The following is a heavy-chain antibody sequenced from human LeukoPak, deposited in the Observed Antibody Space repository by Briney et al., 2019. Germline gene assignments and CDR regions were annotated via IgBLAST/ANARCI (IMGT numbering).Heavy chain of an antibody. CDR1: GFTFSSYW. CDR2: IKQDGSER. D-gene: IGHD6-19*01. V-gene: IGHV3-7*01. CDR3: AREYSSDWPTRFDY. Sequence: GGSLRLSCAASGFTFSSYWMTWVRQAPGKGLEWVATIKQDGSERYYVDSVKGRFSISRDNARNSLYLQMNSLRAEDTAVYHCAREYSSDWPTRFDYWGQGTLVTVSS. J-gene: IGHJ4*02.